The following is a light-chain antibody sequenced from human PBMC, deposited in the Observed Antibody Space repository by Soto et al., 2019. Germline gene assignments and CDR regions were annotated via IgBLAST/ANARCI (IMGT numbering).Light chain of an antibody. CDR3: QQVNSYPLT. J-gene: IGKJ4*01. Sequence: DIQLTQSPSFLSASLGDRVTITCRASQDIANYLAWYQQKPGKAPKFLIYATSTVQSGVPSRFSGSGSGTEFTLTISSLQPEDFATYYCQQVNSYPLTFGGGTKVDIK. CDR2: ATS. CDR1: QDIANY. V-gene: IGKV1-9*01.